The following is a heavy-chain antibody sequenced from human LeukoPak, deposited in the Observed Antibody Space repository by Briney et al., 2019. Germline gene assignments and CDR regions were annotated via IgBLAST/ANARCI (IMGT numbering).Heavy chain of an antibody. CDR1: GGSFSGYY. J-gene: IGHJ6*02. Sequence: SETLSLTCAVYGGSFSGYYWSWIRQPPGKGLEWIGEINHSGSTNYNPSLKSRVTISVDTSKNQFSLKLSSVTAADTAVYYCASLTYGDLGMDVWGQGTTVTVSS. CDR3: ASLTYGDLGMDV. CDR2: INHSGST. V-gene: IGHV4-34*01. D-gene: IGHD4-17*01.